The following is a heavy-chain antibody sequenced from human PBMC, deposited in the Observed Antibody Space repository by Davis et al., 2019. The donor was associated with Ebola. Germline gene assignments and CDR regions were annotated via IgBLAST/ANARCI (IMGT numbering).Heavy chain of an antibody. CDR2: INHSGST. CDR3: ARGLPDEILYCGDYGMDV. CDR1: GGSFSGYY. V-gene: IGHV4-34*01. J-gene: IGHJ6*04. D-gene: IGHD3-10*01. Sequence: MPSETLSLTCAVYGGSFSGYYWSWIRQPPGKRLEWIGEINHSGSTNYNPSLKSRVTISVDTSKNQFSLKLTSVTAADTAVYYCARGLPDEILYCGDYGMDVWGKGTTVTVSS.